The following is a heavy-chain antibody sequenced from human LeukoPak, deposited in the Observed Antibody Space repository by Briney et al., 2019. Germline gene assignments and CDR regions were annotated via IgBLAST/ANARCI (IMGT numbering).Heavy chain of an antibody. J-gene: IGHJ5*02. CDR2: INPNSGGT. CDR1: GYTFTGYY. V-gene: IGHV1-2*02. D-gene: IGHD6-13*01. CDR3: ARSARKQQLGSGWFDT. Sequence: ASVKVSCKASGYTFTGYYMHLVRQAPGQGLEWMGWINPNSGGTNYAQKFQGRVTMTRDTSISTAYMELSRLRSDDTAVYYCARSARKQQLGSGWFDTWGQGTLVTVSS.